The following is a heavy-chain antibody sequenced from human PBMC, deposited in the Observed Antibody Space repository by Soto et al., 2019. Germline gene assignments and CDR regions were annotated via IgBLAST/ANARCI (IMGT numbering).Heavy chain of an antibody. CDR1: GGSFSGYY. V-gene: IGHV4-34*01. CDR3: ARRTTVIQFDY. Sequence: KSSETLSLTCAVYGGSFSGYYWSWIRQPPGKGLEWIGEINHSGSTNYNPSLKSRVTIPVDTSKNQFSLKLSSVTAADTAVCYCARRTTVIQFDYWGQRTLVTVSS. D-gene: IGHD4-4*01. J-gene: IGHJ4*02. CDR2: INHSGST.